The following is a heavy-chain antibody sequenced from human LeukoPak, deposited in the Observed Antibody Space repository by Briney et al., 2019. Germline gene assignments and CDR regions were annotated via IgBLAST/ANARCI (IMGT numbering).Heavy chain of an antibody. D-gene: IGHD6-13*01. CDR3: ARSPSYSSSWYALDS. J-gene: IGHJ4*02. CDR1: GFTFSGYD. CDR2: IGTTGDT. Sequence: GGSLRLSCEASGFTFSGYDMHWVRQATGKGLEWVSAIGTTGDTYYSDSVRGRFTISRENAKNSLDLQMNSLRAGDTAVYYCARSPSYSSSWYALDSWGQGALVTVSS. V-gene: IGHV3-13*01.